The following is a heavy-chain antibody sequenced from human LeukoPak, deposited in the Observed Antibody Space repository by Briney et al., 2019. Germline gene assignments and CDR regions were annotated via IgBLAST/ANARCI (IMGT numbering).Heavy chain of an antibody. CDR2: IYTSGST. D-gene: IGHD2-2*01. J-gene: IGHJ4*02. CDR1: GGSISSGSYY. V-gene: IGHV4-61*02. Sequence: SQTLSLTCTVSGGSISSGSYYWSWIRQPAGKGLEWIGRIYTSGSTNYNPSLKSRVTISVDTSKNQFSLKLSSVTAADTAVYYCARRPPRMGVPAVTYFDYWGQGTLVTVSS. CDR3: ARRPPRMGVPAVTYFDY.